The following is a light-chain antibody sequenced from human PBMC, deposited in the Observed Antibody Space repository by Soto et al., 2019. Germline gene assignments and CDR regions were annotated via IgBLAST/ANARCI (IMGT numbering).Light chain of an antibody. J-gene: IGKJ1*01. CDR2: GAS. CDR3: QQYGSSPWT. CDR1: QSVSSSY. Sequence: EIVLTQSPGTPSLSPGERATLSCRARQSVSSSYLAWYQQKPGQAPRPLIQGASSRATGIPDRFSGSGSGTDFTLTISRLEPEDFAVYYCQQYGSSPWTFGQGTKVDIK. V-gene: IGKV3-20*01.